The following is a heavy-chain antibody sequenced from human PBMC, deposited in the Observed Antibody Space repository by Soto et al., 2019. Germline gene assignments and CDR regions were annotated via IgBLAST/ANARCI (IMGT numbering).Heavy chain of an antibody. Sequence: EVQLLESGGGLVQPGGSLRLSCAASGFTFSNYAMTWVRQAPGKGLEWVSVITGSGGGTYFVDSVKGRFTISRDNSKNTVYLQMTSLRAVDTAVSYCANRHLTAAGFDDWGQGTLVSVSS. CDR3: ANRHLTAAGFDD. CDR1: GFTFSNYA. V-gene: IGHV3-23*01. D-gene: IGHD6-13*01. CDR2: ITGSGGGT. J-gene: IGHJ4*02.